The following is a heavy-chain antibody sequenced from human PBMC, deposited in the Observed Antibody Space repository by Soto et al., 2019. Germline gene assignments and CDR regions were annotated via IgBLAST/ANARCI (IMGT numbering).Heavy chain of an antibody. D-gene: IGHD3-3*01. J-gene: IGHJ4*02. CDR1: GGSTRSSVYY. Sequence: SETLSLTCNVSGGSTRSSVYYWGWIRQPPGKGLEWIGSMSYSGTSYYNPSLRSRVSISVDTSKNQFSLKMTSVTAADTAVYYCERYGRPDITIFGVAAYNSDKWGQGVLVTVSS. V-gene: IGHV4-39*01. CDR2: MSYSGTS. CDR3: ERYGRPDITIFGVAAYNSDK.